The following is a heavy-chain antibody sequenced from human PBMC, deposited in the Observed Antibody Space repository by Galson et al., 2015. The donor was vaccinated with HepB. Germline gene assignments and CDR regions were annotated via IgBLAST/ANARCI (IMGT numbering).Heavy chain of an antibody. CDR1: GHTFTSYG. Sequence: SVKVSCKASGHTFTSYGISWVRQAPGQGLEWMGWISAYNGNTNYAQKLQGRVTMTTDTSTSTAYMELRSLRSDDTAVYYCARAGTGYSSGWPDYWGQGTLVTVSS. D-gene: IGHD6-19*01. CDR2: ISAYNGNT. V-gene: IGHV1-18*01. J-gene: IGHJ4*02. CDR3: ARAGTGYSSGWPDY.